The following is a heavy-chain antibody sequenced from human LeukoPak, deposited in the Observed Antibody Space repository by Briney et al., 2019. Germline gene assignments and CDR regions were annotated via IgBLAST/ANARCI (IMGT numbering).Heavy chain of an antibody. Sequence: GGSLRLSCAASGFTFSSYAMNWVRQAPGKGLEWVSAVRGSDAGTSYADSVKGRFTISRDNSKNTLYLQMNSLRAEDTAVYYCAKDGDRVVVPAAMGGGVDYWGQGTLVTVSS. CDR2: VRGSDAGT. D-gene: IGHD2-2*01. J-gene: IGHJ4*02. CDR3: AKDGDRVVVPAAMGGGVDY. CDR1: GFTFSSYA. V-gene: IGHV3-23*01.